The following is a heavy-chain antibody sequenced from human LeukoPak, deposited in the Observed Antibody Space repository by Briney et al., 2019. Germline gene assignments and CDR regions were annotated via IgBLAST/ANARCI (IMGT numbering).Heavy chain of an antibody. J-gene: IGHJ4*02. Sequence: GTSLRLSCAAPGISFSSHGMHWVRQAPGKGLEWVAVICYDGSNIYYADSVTGRLTISRDNSKNTLYLQMNSLRADDTALYYCARARNDYDSNGFSFLDYWGQGTMVTVSS. D-gene: IGHD3-22*01. CDR3: ARARNDYDSNGFSFLDY. CDR2: ICYDGSNI. CDR1: GISFSSHG. V-gene: IGHV3-33*01.